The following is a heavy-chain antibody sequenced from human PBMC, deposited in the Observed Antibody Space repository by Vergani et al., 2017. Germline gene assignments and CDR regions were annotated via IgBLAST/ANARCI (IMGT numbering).Heavy chain of an antibody. V-gene: IGHV4-30-4*08. J-gene: IGHJ3*02. CDR3: ARESGGSYSYDAVDI. Sequence: QVQLQESGPGLVKPSQTLSLTCTVSGGSISSGDYYCSWIRQPPGKGLEWIGYIYYSGSTYYNPSLKSRVTISVDTSKNQFSLKLGSVTAADTAVYYCARESGGSYSYDAVDIWGQGTMVTVSS. CDR2: IYYSGST. D-gene: IGHD1-26*01. CDR1: GGSISSGDYY.